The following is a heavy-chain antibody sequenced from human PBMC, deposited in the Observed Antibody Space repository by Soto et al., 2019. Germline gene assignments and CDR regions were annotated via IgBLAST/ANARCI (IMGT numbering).Heavy chain of an antibody. J-gene: IGHJ4*02. Sequence: QVQLVESGGGVVQPGTSLTLSCAGSGFSFTNHGMHWVRQAPGEGLEWVAVIGIDGGAKFYADSVKGRFTLSRDNTRNMLYMQMDSLRTEDTALYYCAREHSFDHWLFDYWGRGTLVTVSS. D-gene: IGHD3-9*01. CDR1: GFSFTNHG. CDR3: AREHSFDHWLFDY. V-gene: IGHV3-30*03. CDR2: IGIDGGAK.